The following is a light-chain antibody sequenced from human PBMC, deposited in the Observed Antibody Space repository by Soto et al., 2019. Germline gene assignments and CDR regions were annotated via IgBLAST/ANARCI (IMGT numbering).Light chain of an antibody. CDR3: LLYYGGAHLV. CDR1: TGAVTSGNY. Sequence: QTVVTQEPSLTVSPGGTVTLTCASSTGAVTSGNYPSWFQQKPGQAPRTLIYTTDDKHSWTPARFSGSLLGGKAALTLSGVQPENEAEYYCLLYYGGAHLVFGGGTKLTVL. CDR2: TTD. J-gene: IGLJ3*02. V-gene: IGLV7-43*01.